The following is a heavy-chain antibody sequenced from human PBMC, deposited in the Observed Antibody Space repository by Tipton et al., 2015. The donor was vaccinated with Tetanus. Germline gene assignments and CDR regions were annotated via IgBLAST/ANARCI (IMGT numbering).Heavy chain of an antibody. CDR3: AGRRSKTNLFFWFDP. V-gene: IGHV5-51*01. D-gene: IGHD3-3*01. CDR1: GYSFSCYY. Sequence: QLVQSGAEVKKPGESLRISCQASGYSFSCYYIAWVRQMPGRGLEWMGFIHPGDSTTTYSPSFHGRVTISADTSINTAYLHWISPTDSVTASCSCAGRRSKTNLFFWFDPGGQGTPVTVSS. CDR2: IHPGDSTT. J-gene: IGHJ5*02.